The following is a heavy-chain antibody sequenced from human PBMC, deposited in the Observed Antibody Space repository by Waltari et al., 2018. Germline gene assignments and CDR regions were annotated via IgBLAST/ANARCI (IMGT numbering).Heavy chain of an antibody. CDR2: IYTSGST. CDR3: ARDHYCSGGACYPGGSAFDI. Sequence: IRQPPGKGLEWIGRIYTSGSTNYNPSLKSRVTISINTSNNQFSLKLSSVTAADTAVYYCARDHYCSGGACYPGGSAFDIWGQGTMVTVSS. J-gene: IGHJ3*02. V-gene: IGHV4-4*07. D-gene: IGHD2-15*01.